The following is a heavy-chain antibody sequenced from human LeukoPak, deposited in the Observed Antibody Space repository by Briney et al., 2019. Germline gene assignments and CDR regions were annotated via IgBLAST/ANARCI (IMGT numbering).Heavy chain of an antibody. CDR3: ARSTSHEYYYYYMDV. CDR2: INHSGST. V-gene: IGHV4-34*01. J-gene: IGHJ6*03. CDR1: GGSFSGYY. Sequence: SETLSLTCAVYGGSFSGYYWSWIRQPPGKGLEWIGEINHSGSTNYNPSLKSRVTISVDTSKNQFSLKLSSVTAADTAVYYCARSTSHEYYYYYMDVWGKGTTVTVSS.